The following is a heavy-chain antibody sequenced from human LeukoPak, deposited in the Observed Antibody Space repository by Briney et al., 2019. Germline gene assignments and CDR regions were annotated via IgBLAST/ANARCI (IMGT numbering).Heavy chain of an antibody. CDR2: ISSGSEK. CDR3: ARDLELSAVYYFDS. Sequence: GGSLRLSCEASGFTFSIFPMHWVRQAPGKGLEWVALISSGSEKYYADSVKGRFTISRDNSKNMLYLQMDSLRADDTAVYYCARDLELSAVYYFDSWGQGTLVIVSS. D-gene: IGHD3-3*01. V-gene: IGHV3-30*04. J-gene: IGHJ4*02. CDR1: GFTFSIFP.